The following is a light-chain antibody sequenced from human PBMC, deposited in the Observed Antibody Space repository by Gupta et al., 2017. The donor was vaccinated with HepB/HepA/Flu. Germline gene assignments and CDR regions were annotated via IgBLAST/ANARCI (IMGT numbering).Light chain of an antibody. V-gene: IGKV1-39*01. CDR3: QQSYNTPRT. Sequence: DIQMTQSPSSLSASVGVRVTITCRASQTINTYLNWYQQRPGKAPKVLIYAASHLLTGVPSRFTGRGSGTEFTLTISNLQPDDFAIYYCQQSYNTPRTFGQGTKVEMK. CDR1: QTINTY. J-gene: IGKJ1*01. CDR2: AAS.